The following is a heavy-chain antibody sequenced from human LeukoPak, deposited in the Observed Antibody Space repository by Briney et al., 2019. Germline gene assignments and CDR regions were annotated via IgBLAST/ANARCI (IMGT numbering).Heavy chain of an antibody. D-gene: IGHD5-24*01. CDR2: LYYGGTA. Sequence: SETLSLTCTVSGGSVSSSSFYWAWIRQPPGKGLEWLGSLYYGGTAYYNSSLGNRVTMSDDTSKNQFSLKLTSVTAADTAMYFCAGGMAIISGDAFDVWGQGTKVTVSS. J-gene: IGHJ3*01. CDR3: AGGMAIISGDAFDV. V-gene: IGHV4-39*01. CDR1: GGSVSSSSFY.